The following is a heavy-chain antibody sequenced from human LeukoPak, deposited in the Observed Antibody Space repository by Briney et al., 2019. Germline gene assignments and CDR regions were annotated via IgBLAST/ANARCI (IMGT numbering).Heavy chain of an antibody. J-gene: IGHJ5*02. D-gene: IGHD3-3*01. CDR1: GYSFTSYW. Sequence: GESLKISCKGSGYSFTSYWIGWVRQMPGKGPEWMGIIYPGDSDTRYSPSFQGQVTISADKPISTAYLQWSSLKASDTAMYYCARHMEARRFNWFDPWGQGTLVTVSS. V-gene: IGHV5-51*01. CDR2: IYPGDSDT. CDR3: ARHMEARRFNWFDP.